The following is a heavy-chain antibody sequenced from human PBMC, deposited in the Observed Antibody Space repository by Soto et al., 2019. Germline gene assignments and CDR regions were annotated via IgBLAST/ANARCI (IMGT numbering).Heavy chain of an antibody. D-gene: IGHD2-15*01. CDR2: INAGNGNT. J-gene: IGHJ4*02. CDR3: ARELQGLYYFDY. Sequence: ASVKVSCKASGYTFISYAIHWVRQAPGQRLEWMGWINAGNGNTKYSQKFQGRVTITRDTSASTAYMELTSLRSEDTAVYYCARELQGLYYFDYWGQGTLVTV. V-gene: IGHV1-3*01. CDR1: GYTFISYA.